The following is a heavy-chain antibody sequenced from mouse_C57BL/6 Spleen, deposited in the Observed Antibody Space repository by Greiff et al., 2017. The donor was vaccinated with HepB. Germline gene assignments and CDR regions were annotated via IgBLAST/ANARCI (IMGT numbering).Heavy chain of an antibody. V-gene: IGHV1-64*01. J-gene: IGHJ2*01. D-gene: IGHD2-4*01. CDR1: GYTFTSYW. Sequence: VQLQQPGAELVKPGASVKLSCKASGYTFTSYWMHWVKQRPGQGLEWIGMIHPNSGSTNYNEKFKSKATLTVDKSSSTAYMQLSSLTSEDSAVYYCAKGGYYDYPNGDLFDYWGQGTTLTVSS. CDR3: AKGGYYDYPNGDLFDY. CDR2: IHPNSGST.